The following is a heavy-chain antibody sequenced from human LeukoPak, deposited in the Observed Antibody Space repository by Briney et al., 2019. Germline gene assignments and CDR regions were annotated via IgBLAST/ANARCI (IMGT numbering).Heavy chain of an antibody. CDR1: GGSFTDYY. CDR3: ARLFPTPVVRRAYYYYMDV. D-gene: IGHD2-2*01. V-gene: IGHV4-34*01. CDR2: LNHSGDT. Sequence: SETLSLTCAVYGGSFTDYYWIWIRQSPGKGLEWIGELNHSGDTNYSPSLKSRITTSVDTSKKQFSLKLSSVTAADTAVYYCARLFPTPVVRRAYYYYMDVWGKGTTVTVSS. J-gene: IGHJ6*03.